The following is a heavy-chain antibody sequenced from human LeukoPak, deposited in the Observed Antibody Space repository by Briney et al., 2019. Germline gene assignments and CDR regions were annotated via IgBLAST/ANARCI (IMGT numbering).Heavy chain of an antibody. CDR2: IYSSGET. V-gene: IGHV4-4*07. D-gene: IGHD6-13*01. CDR1: GGSINGYY. Sequence: SETLSLTCTVSGGSINGYYWSWIRQPAGQGLEWIGRIYSSGETHYKPSLRSRVTMSVDTSQNQLFLKLRPVTAADTAVYYCAKAAGAAGGQYFDYWGQGSLVTVSS. J-gene: IGHJ4*02. CDR3: AKAAGAAGGQYFDY.